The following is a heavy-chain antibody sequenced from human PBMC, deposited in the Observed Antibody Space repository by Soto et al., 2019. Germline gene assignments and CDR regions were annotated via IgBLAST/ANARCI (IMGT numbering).Heavy chain of an antibody. CDR2: IWYDGSNK. D-gene: IGHD6-19*01. CDR1: GFTFSSYG. Sequence: QVQLVESGGGVVQPGRSLRLSCAASGFTFSSYGMHWVRQAPGKGLEWVAVIWYDGSNKYYADSVKGRFTISRDNSKNTLYLQMNSLRAEDTAVYYCARGSSGWSRQSRLYWGQGTLVTVSS. J-gene: IGHJ4*02. CDR3: ARGSSGWSRQSRLY. V-gene: IGHV3-33*01.